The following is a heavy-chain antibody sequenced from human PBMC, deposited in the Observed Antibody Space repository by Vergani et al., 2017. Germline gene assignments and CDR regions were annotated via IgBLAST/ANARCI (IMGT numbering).Heavy chain of an antibody. CDR3: ARDRCSSTSCQGXFDY. D-gene: IGHD2-2*01. CDR2: ISSSSSYI. Sequence: EVQPVESGGGLVKPGGSLRLSCAASGFTFSSYSMNWVRQAPGKGLEWVSSISSSSSYIYYADSVKGRFTISRDNAKNSLYLQMNSLRAEDTAVYYCARDRCSSTSCQGXFDYWGQGTLVTVSS. J-gene: IGHJ4*02. CDR1: GFTFSSYS. V-gene: IGHV3-21*01.